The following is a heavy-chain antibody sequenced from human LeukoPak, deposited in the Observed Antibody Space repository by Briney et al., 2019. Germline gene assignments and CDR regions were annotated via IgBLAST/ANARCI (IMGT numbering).Heavy chain of an antibody. CDR3: ARARERLRGAFDI. V-gene: IGHV3-48*03. CDR2: ISSSGSTI. J-gene: IGHJ3*02. D-gene: IGHD3-10*01. CDR1: GFTFSSYE. Sequence: GGSLRLSCAASGFTFSSYEMNWVRQAPGKGLEGVSYISSSGSTIYYADSVKGRFTISRDNAKISLYLQMNSLRAEDTAVYYCARARERLRGAFDIWGQGTMVTVSS.